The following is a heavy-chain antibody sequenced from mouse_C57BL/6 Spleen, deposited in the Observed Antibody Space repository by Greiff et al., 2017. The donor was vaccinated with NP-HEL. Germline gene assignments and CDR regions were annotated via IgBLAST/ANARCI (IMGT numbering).Heavy chain of an antibody. V-gene: IGHV5-17*01. CDR2: ISSGSSTI. CDR1: GFTFSDYG. D-gene: IGHD1-1*01. J-gene: IGHJ2*01. Sequence: EVQVVESGGGLVKPGGSLKLSCAASGFTFSDYGMHWVRQAPEKGLEWVAYISSGSSTIYYADTVKGRFTISRDNAKNTLFLQMTSLRSEDTAMYYCARRTDYYGSSYFDYWGQGTTLTVSS. CDR3: ARRTDYYGSSYFDY.